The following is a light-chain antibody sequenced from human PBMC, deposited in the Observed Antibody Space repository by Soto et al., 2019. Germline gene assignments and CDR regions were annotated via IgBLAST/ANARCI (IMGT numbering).Light chain of an antibody. Sequence: EVVMTQSPATVSVSQGEGVNLSCRASQTISNDLAWYQQKPGQAPRLLIYGASTRATGVPARFSGGGSGTEFTLTISSLQSEDFAFYYCQQNNKWPPVTFGGGNKVEIK. CDR3: QQNNKWPPVT. CDR2: GAS. CDR1: QTISND. J-gene: IGKJ4*01. V-gene: IGKV3-15*01.